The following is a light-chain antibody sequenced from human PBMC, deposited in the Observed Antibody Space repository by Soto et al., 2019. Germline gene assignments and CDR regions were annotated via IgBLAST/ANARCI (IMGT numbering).Light chain of an antibody. CDR1: QSIGTW. J-gene: IGKJ1*01. CDR3: QRYATYAGA. V-gene: IGKV1-5*01. Sequence: DIQMTQSPPTLSASVGDRVTITCRASQSIGTWLAWLQQKPGKPPKVLIYDGSNLESGVPSRFSGSGSGTEFTLTISSLQPADFATYFCQRYATYAGAFGQGTKVEIK. CDR2: DGS.